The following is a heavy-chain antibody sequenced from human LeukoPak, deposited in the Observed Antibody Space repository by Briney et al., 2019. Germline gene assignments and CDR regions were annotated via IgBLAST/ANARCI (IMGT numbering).Heavy chain of an antibody. J-gene: IGHJ4*02. Sequence: SETLSLTCTVSGDSISSATYYWGWIRQPPGKGLEWIATMYYSENTYYNPSLQSRVTISVDTSKNQVSLRLSSVTAADTAVYYCVRHLGGPYNYGFNYFDSWGQGTLATVSS. CDR1: GDSISSATYY. CDR3: VRHLGGPYNYGFNYFDS. D-gene: IGHD5-18*01. V-gene: IGHV4-39*01. CDR2: MYYSENT.